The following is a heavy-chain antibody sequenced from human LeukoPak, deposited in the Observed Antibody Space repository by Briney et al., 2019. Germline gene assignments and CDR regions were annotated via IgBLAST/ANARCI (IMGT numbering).Heavy chain of an antibody. D-gene: IGHD3-10*01. Sequence: GESLRLSCAASGFTFSSYSMNWVRQAPGKGLEWASYISSASNTIYYADSVKGRFTISRDNAKNSLYLQMNSLRAEDTAMYYCARDGWFGDYNWFDPWGQGTLVTVSS. CDR2: ISSASNTI. J-gene: IGHJ5*02. V-gene: IGHV3-48*01. CDR1: GFTFSSYS. CDR3: ARDGWFGDYNWFDP.